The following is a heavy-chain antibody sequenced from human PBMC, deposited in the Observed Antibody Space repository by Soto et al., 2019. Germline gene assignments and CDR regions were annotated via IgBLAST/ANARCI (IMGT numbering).Heavy chain of an antibody. J-gene: IGHJ4*02. CDR2: IYASGSP. CDR1: GSSVSVYY. V-gene: IGHV4-59*02. Sequence: SETLSLTCTISGSSVSVYYRSWIRQSTGQGLEWIGYIYASGSPYYNPSLRSRVTISADTSKNQISLKLTSPTAADTAVYYCARGVGSSPPQYWGRGTLVTVSS. CDR3: ARGVGSSPPQY. D-gene: IGHD1-26*01.